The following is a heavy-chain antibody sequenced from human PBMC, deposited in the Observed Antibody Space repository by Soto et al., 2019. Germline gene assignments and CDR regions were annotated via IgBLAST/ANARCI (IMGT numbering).Heavy chain of an antibody. Sequence: QVQLQESGPGLVKPSETLSLTCTVSGGSISSYYWSWIRQPPGKGLEWIGYIYYSGSTNYNPSLKNRVTISVDTSKNQFSLKLSSVTAADTVVYYCARRYGYSFDYWGQGTMVTVSS. CDR3: ARRYGYSFDY. CDR2: IYYSGST. D-gene: IGHD1-1*01. V-gene: IGHV4-59*08. CDR1: GGSISSYY. J-gene: IGHJ4*02.